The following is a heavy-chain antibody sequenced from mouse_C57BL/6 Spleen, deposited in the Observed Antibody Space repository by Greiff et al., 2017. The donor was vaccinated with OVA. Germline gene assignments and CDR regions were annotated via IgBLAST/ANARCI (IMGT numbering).Heavy chain of an antibody. J-gene: IGHJ1*03. D-gene: IGHD1-1*01. V-gene: IGHV1-76*01. CDR3: ARDYYGSSYGYFDV. CDR1: GYTFTDYY. Sequence: QVQLQQSGAELVRPGASVKLSCKASGYTFTDYYIIWVKQRPGQGLEWIARIYPGSGNTYYNEKFKGKATLTAEKSSSTAYMQLSSLTAEDSAVYFCARDYYGSSYGYFDVWCTGTTGTVSS. CDR2: IYPGSGNT.